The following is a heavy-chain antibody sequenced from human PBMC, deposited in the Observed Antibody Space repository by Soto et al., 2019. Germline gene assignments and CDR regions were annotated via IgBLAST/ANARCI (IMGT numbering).Heavy chain of an antibody. CDR3: AKCSPRYSSSLKAYYFDY. J-gene: IGHJ4*02. V-gene: IGHV3-23*01. Sequence: GGSLRLSCAASGFTFSSYAMSWVRQAPGKGLEWDSVISGSGGSTYYADSVKGRFTISRDNSKNTLYLQMNSLRAEGTAVYYCAKCSPRYSSSLKAYYFDYWGQGSL. D-gene: IGHD6-13*01. CDR2: ISGSGGST. CDR1: GFTFSSYA.